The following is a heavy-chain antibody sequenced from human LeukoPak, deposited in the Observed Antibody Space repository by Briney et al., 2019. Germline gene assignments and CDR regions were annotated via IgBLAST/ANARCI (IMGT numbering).Heavy chain of an antibody. J-gene: IGHJ6*03. D-gene: IGHD6-13*01. CDR1: GGSISSNY. CDR3: AREQQQLAYYYYYMDV. V-gene: IGHV4-59*01. Sequence: PSETLPLTCTVSGGSISSNYWSWIRQPPGKGLEWIGYIYYSGSTDYNPSLKSRVTISVDTSKNQFSLKLSSVTAADTAVYYCAREQQQLAYYYYYMDVWGKGTTVTVSS. CDR2: IYYSGST.